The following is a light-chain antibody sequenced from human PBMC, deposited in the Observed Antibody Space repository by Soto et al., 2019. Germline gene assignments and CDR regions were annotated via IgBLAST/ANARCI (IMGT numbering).Light chain of an antibody. J-gene: IGLJ3*02. CDR3: GLFTSSATWV. CDR2: DVI. Sequence: QSALTQPPSVSGSPGQSVTISCTVTSSDVGDYEHVSWYQLAPGTAPKLLISDVINRPSGVPDRFSGSKSGNTPSLTISGLQAEDEADYYCGLFTSSATWVFGGGTSSPS. CDR1: SSDVGDYEH. V-gene: IGLV2-18*01.